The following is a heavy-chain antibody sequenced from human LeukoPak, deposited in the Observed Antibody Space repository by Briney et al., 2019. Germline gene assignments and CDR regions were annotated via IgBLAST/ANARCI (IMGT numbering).Heavy chain of an antibody. CDR2: ISGSGGST. Sequence: GGSLRLSCAASGFTFSSYSMNWVRQAPGKGLEWVSAISGSGGSTYYADSVKGRFTISRDNSKNTLYLQMNSLRAEDTAVYYCAKNTFGIAATSRWGQGTLVTVSS. D-gene: IGHD6-13*01. CDR1: GFTFSSYS. V-gene: IGHV3-23*01. CDR3: AKNTFGIAATSR. J-gene: IGHJ4*02.